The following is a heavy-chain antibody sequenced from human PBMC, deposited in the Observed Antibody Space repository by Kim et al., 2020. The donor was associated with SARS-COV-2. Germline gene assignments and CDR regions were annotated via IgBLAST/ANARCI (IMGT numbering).Heavy chain of an antibody. V-gene: IGHV5-51*01. J-gene: IGHJ4*02. CDR3: ARINYYDSKALDY. CDR2: IYPGDSDT. D-gene: IGHD3-22*01. Sequence: GESLKISCKGSGYSFSSYWIGWVRQMPGKGLEWMGIIYPGDSDTRYSPSFQGQVTISADKSISTAYLQWSSLKASDTAMYYCARINYYDSKALDYWGQGTLVTVSS. CDR1: GYSFSSYW.